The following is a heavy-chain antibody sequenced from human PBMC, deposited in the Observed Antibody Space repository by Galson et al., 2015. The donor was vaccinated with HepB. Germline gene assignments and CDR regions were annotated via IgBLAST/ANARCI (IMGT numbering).Heavy chain of an antibody. CDR3: TTDTYYDYVWGSYRQSVPFDY. V-gene: IGHV3-15*07. CDR1: GFTFSNAW. J-gene: IGHJ4*02. Sequence: SLRLSCAASGFTFSNAWMNWVRQAPGKGLEWVGRIKSKTDGGTTDYAAPVKGRFTISRDDSKNTLYLQMNSLKTEDTAVYYCTTDTYYDYVWGSYRQSVPFDYWGQGTLVTVSS. D-gene: IGHD3-16*02. CDR2: IKSKTDGGTT.